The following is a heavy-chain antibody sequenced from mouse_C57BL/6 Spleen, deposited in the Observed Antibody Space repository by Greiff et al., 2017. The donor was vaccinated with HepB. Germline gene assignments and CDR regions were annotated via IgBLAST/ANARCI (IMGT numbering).Heavy chain of an antibody. CDR2: IDPEDGDT. CDR3: ARGAEAYSNYNYAMDY. CDR1: GFNIKDYY. Sequence: EVQLQQSGAELVRPGASVKLSCTASGFNIKDYYMHWVKQRPEQGLEWIGRIDPEDGDTEYAPKFQGKATMTADTSSNTAYLQLSSLTSEDSAVYYCARGAEAYSNYNYAMDYWGQGTSVTVSS. D-gene: IGHD2-5*01. V-gene: IGHV14-1*01. J-gene: IGHJ4*01.